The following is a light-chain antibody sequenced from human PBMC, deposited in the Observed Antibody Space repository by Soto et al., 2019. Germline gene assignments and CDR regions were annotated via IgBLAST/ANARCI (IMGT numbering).Light chain of an antibody. Sequence: QSVLTQPASVSGSPGQSIAISCTGTSSDVGSHNHVSWYRQYPGKAPKLIIYEVSNRPSGVSARFSGSKFGSTATLTISGLQAEDEAEYYCNSLSAAGSSYVFGPGTKVTVL. J-gene: IGLJ1*01. CDR1: SSDVGSHNH. CDR3: NSLSAAGSSYV. V-gene: IGLV2-14*01. CDR2: EVS.